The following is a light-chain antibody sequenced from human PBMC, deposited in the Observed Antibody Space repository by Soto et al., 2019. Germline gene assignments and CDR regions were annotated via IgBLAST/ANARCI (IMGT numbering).Light chain of an antibody. CDR3: QHYGNSLLT. Sequence: EIVLTQSPGTLSLSPGERATLSCRASQTVDSRYLAWYQQKPGQAPGVLIYGSDIRAAGVPDRFSGSGSGTDFTLTISRLEPEDCAVYYWQHYGNSLLTFGGGTKVEIK. V-gene: IGKV3-20*01. J-gene: IGKJ4*01. CDR2: GSD. CDR1: QTVDSRY.